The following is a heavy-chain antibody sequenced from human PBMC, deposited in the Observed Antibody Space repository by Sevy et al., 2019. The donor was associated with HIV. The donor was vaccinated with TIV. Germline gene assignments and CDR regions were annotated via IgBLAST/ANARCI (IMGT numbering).Heavy chain of an antibody. V-gene: IGHV3-15*01. J-gene: IGHJ4*02. CDR1: GITFSNTW. CDR3: TTQWF. Sequence: GGSLRLSCAGSGITFSNTWMSWVRQAPGKGLEWIGPIKSKTDGGTTDYAAPVKGRFSISRDDSKNTLYLQMNSLKTEDTAVYYCTTQWFWGQGTLVTVSS. CDR2: IKSKTDGGTT. D-gene: IGHD3-22*01.